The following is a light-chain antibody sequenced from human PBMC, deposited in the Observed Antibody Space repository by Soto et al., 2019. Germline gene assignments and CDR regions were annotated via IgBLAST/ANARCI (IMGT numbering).Light chain of an antibody. CDR2: DVT. J-gene: IGLJ2*01. Sequence: QSVLTQPRSVSGSPGQSVTISCTGTSSDVGRYNYVSWYQQHPGTAPKLILYDVTKRPSGVPDRFSGSKSGITASLTISGLQAEDEADYYCCSYGGSYTSIFGGGTKVTVL. CDR3: CSYGGSYTSI. V-gene: IGLV2-11*01. CDR1: SSDVGRYNY.